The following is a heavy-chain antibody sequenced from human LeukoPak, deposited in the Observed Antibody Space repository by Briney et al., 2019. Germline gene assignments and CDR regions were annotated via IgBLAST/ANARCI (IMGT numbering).Heavy chain of an antibody. V-gene: IGHV3-21*01. Sequence: PGGSLRLSCAASGFTFSSYSMNWVRQAPGKGLEWVSSISSSRSCIYYADSVKGRFTISRDKSKNSLYLQMNSRRAEDTAVYYCARDIYYYGMDVWGQGTTVTVSS. CDR2: ISSSRSCI. CDR1: GFTFSSYS. CDR3: ARDIYYYGMDV. J-gene: IGHJ6*02.